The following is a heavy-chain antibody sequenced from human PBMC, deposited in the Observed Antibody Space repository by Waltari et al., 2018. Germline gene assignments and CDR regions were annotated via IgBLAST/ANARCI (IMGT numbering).Heavy chain of an antibody. J-gene: IGHJ4*02. D-gene: IGHD4-17*01. CDR1: GFTFSSYA. CDR2: ISYEGSNK. V-gene: IGHV3-30-3*01. CDR3: ARDLPIHNPYGDYGEGTFDY. Sequence: QVQLVESGGGVVQPGRSLRLSCAASGFTFSSYAMPWVRQAPGKGLEWVAVISYEGSNKYYADSVKGRFTISRDNSKNTLYLQMNSLRAEDTAVYYCARDLPIHNPYGDYGEGTFDYWGQGTLVTVSS.